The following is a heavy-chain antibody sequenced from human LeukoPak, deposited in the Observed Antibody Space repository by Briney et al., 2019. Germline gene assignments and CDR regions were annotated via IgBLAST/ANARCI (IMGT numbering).Heavy chain of an antibody. CDR3: AKRVNGPHVEDY. CDR1: GFTFGDYA. CDR2: ISGSGGST. V-gene: IGHV3-23*01. D-gene: IGHD5-24*01. J-gene: IGHJ4*02. Sequence: PGRSLRLSCTASGFTFGDYAMSWVRQAPGKGLEWVSAISGSGGSTYYADSVKGRFTISRDNSKNTLYLQMNSLRAEDTAVYYCAKRVNGPHVEDYWGQGTLVTVSS.